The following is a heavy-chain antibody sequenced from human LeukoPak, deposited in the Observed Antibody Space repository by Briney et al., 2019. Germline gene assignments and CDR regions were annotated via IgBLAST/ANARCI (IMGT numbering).Heavy chain of an antibody. CDR3: ARGRRVYYYDSSGHTRNMDV. J-gene: IGHJ6*03. CDR1: GGSISSYY. CDR2: IYYIGST. V-gene: IGHV4-59*01. D-gene: IGHD3-22*01. Sequence: SETLSLTCTVSGGSISSYYCSWIRQPPGKGLEWIGYIYYIGSTTYNPSLKSRVTISVDTSKNQLSLKLRSVTAADTAVYYCARGRRVYYYDSSGHTRNMDVWGKGTTVTVSS.